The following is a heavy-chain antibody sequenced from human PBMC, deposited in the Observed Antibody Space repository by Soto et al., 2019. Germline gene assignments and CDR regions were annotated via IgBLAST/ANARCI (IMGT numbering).Heavy chain of an antibody. CDR3: ARLYYHDISGHYPVVF. CDR1: GGSISSYY. J-gene: IGHJ4*02. D-gene: IGHD3-22*01. CDR2: IYYSGST. Sequence: SETLSLTCTVSGGSISSYYWSWIRQPPGKGLEWIGYIYYSGSTNYNPSLKSRVTISVDTSKNQFSLKLSSVTAADTAIYYCARLYYHDISGHYPVVFWGQGSLVIVSS. V-gene: IGHV4-59*01.